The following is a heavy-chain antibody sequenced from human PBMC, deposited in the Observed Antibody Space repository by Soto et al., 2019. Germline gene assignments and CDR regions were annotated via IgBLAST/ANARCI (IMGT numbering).Heavy chain of an antibody. CDR3: AKDPGYYDFWSGYADY. D-gene: IGHD3-3*01. CDR2: ISGIDGSP. V-gene: IGHV3-23*01. J-gene: IGHJ4*02. Sequence: GGSLRLSCAASGFTFSSYAMSWVRQAPGKGLEWVSAISGIDGSPYYADSVKGRFTISRANSKNTLYLQMKTLRAEDTAVYYCAKDPGYYDFWSGYADYWGQGTLVTVSS. CDR1: GFTFSSYA.